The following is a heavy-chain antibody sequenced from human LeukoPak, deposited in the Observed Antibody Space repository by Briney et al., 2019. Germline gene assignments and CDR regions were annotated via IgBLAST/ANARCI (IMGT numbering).Heavy chain of an antibody. V-gene: IGHV4-34*01. CDR1: GGSFSGYY. J-gene: IGHJ4*02. D-gene: IGHD3-10*01. Sequence: PSETLSLTCAVYGGSFSGYYWSWIRQPPRKGLEWIGEINHSGSTNYNPSLKSRVTISVDTSKNQFSLKLSSVTAADTAVYYCARHFPGTPFDYWGQGTLVTVSS. CDR3: ARHFPGTPFDY. CDR2: INHSGST.